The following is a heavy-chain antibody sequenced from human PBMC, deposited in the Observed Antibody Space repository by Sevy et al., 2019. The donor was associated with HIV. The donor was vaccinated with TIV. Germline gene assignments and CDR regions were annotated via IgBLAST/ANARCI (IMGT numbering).Heavy chain of an antibody. CDR1: GGSISNSDSY. V-gene: IGHV4-39*01. CDR2: IYYSGST. Sequence: SETLSLTCTVSGGSISNSDSYWGWIRRPPGKGLGWIGSIYYSGSTYYNPSLKSRVTLSVDTSKNQFTLKVNSVTAADTVLCYCARRRVEDYYGSGTPPLVNGPFDIWGQGTMVTVSS. CDR3: ARRRVEDYYGSGTPPLVNGPFDI. J-gene: IGHJ3*02. D-gene: IGHD3-10*01.